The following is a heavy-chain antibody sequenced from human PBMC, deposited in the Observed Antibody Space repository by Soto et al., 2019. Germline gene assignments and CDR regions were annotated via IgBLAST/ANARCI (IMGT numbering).Heavy chain of an antibody. V-gene: IGHV3-7*01. CDR2: IKQDGSEK. D-gene: IGHD4-17*01. J-gene: IGHJ6*02. CDR1: GFTFSSYW. CDR3: ASPLYGDYEYYYYGMDV. Sequence: PGGSLRLSXAASGFTFSSYWMSWVRQAPGKGLEWVANIKQDGSEKYYVDSVKGRFTISRDNAKNSLYLQMNSLRAEDTAVYYCASPLYGDYEYYYYGMDVWGQGTTVTVSS.